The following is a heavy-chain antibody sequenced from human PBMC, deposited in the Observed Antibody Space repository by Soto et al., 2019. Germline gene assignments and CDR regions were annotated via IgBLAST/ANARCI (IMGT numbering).Heavy chain of an antibody. J-gene: IGHJ6*02. CDR1: GFTFSSYG. V-gene: IGHV3-30*18. CDR3: AKDQTYYYGSGQNYYYYGMDV. D-gene: IGHD3-10*01. Sequence: QVQLVESGGGVVQPGRSLRLSCAASGFTFSSYGMHWVRQAPGKGLEWVAVISYDGSNKYYADSVKGRFTISRDNSKNTLYLQMNSLRAEDTAVYYCAKDQTYYYGSGQNYYYYGMDVWGQGTTVTVSS. CDR2: ISYDGSNK.